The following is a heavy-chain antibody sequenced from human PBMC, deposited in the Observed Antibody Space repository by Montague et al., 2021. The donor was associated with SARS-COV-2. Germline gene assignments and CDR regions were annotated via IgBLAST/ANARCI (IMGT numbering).Heavy chain of an antibody. Sequence: SETLSLTCTVSGDAIRTSNGAWIRQPPGKGMERIGYVDCSGRGSYNSSLKSRITISVDTSKNQVPLNLRSVTAAATAVYFCVGADRRDPDTPHLYYYEGMDLWGQGTMVTVSS. CDR2: VDCSGRG. D-gene: IGHD2-15*01. CDR1: GDAIRTSN. J-gene: IGHJ6*02. CDR3: VGADRRDPDTPHLYYYEGMDL. V-gene: IGHV4-59*01.